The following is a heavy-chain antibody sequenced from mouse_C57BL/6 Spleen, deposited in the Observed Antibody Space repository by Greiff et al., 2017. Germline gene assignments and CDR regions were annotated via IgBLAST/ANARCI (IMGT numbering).Heavy chain of an antibody. Sequence: VQLQQSGPELVKPGASVKISCKASGYAFSSSWMNWVKQRPGKGLEWIGRIYPGAGDTNYNGKFKGKATLTADKSSSTAYMQLSSLTSEDSAVYFCAREQVRRHGFAYWGQGTLVTVSA. J-gene: IGHJ3*01. V-gene: IGHV1-82*01. CDR3: AREQVRRHGFAY. D-gene: IGHD1-1*02. CDR1: GYAFSSSW. CDR2: IYPGAGDT.